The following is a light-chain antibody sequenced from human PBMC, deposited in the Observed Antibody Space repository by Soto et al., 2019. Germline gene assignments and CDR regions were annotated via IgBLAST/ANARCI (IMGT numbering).Light chain of an antibody. CDR3: QQYKSYPFT. CDR2: KAS. Sequence: DLQMTQSPSTLSPSAGDRVTITCRASQSISSWLAWYRQKPGKAPKLLIYKASSLESGVPSRFSGSGSGTEFNLTISSLQPDDCATYYCQQYKSYPFTFGPGTKVHIK. J-gene: IGKJ3*01. V-gene: IGKV1-5*03. CDR1: QSISSW.